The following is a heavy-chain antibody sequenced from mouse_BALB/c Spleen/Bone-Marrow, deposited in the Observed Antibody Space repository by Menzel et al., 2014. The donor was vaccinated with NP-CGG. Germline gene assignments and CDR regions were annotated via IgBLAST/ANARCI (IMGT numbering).Heavy chain of an antibody. CDR2: INPDSNTI. Sequence: EVHLVESGGGLAQPGGSLKLSCAASGFDFSRYWMSWVRQAPGKGLEWIGEINPDSNTINYTPSLKDKFIISRDNAKNTLYLQMSKVRSEDTALYYCSRLGYYGGFAYWGQGTLVTVSA. CDR3: SRLGYYGGFAY. D-gene: IGHD2-3*01. V-gene: IGHV4-1*02. CDR1: GFDFSRYW. J-gene: IGHJ3*01.